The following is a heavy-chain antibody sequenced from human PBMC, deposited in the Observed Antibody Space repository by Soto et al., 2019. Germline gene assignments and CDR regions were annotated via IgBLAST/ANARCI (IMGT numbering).Heavy chain of an antibody. CDR1: GFTLSDYA. V-gene: IGHV3-30*04. CDR3: AGRGYNKFNY. D-gene: IGHD2-15*01. J-gene: IGHJ4*02. Sequence: LRLSCAGSGFTLSDYAIHWLRQAPGKGLEWVAVISYDGSTDYYADSVKGRVTISRDNSKDTVYLDMNSLRPEDTALYYCAGRGYNKFNYWGQGAQVTVSS. CDR2: ISYDGSTD.